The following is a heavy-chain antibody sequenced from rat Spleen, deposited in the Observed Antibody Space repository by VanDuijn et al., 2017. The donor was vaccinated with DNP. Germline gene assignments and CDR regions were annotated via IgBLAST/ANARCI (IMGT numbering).Heavy chain of an antibody. Sequence: QVQLRESGPGLVQPSQTLSLTCTVSGFSLTNYNIHWVRQPSGKGLEWMGIIWTGGKTDYNSALKSRLSISRDTSKSQVFLKMNSLQTEDTAIYFCTRNTEGIPFAYWRQGTLVTVSS. J-gene: IGHJ3*01. D-gene: IGHD1-11*01. CDR2: IWTGGKT. V-gene: IGHV2-30*01. CDR1: GFSLTNYN. CDR3: TRNTEGIPFAY.